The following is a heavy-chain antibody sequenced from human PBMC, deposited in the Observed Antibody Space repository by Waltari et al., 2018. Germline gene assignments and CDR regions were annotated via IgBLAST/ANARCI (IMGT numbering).Heavy chain of an antibody. D-gene: IGHD1-1*01. V-gene: IGHV3-21*01. Sequence: EVQLVESGGVLVKPGVSLRLSCSASAFTFSAYNMHWVRQAPGKGLELVSSISPRSAHIFYPDSVKGRFTISRDDAKESLYLQMNSLRAEDTALYYCAGTTGDAFDIWGQGTMVTVSS. J-gene: IGHJ3*02. CDR3: AGTTGDAFDI. CDR2: ISPRSAHI. CDR1: AFTFSAYN.